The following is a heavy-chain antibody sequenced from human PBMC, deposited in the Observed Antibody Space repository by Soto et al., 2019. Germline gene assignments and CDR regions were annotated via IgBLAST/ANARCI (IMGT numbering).Heavy chain of an antibody. J-gene: IGHJ4*02. V-gene: IGHV3-48*01. Sequence: GGSLRLSCAASGFTFSSYSMNWVRQAPGKGLEWVSYISSSSSTIYYADSVKGRFTISRDNAKNSLYLQMNSLRAEDTAVYYCARDSHLYSSGWYPHWGQGTPVTVSS. CDR2: ISSSSSTI. CDR1: GFTFSSYS. CDR3: ARDSHLYSSGWYPH. D-gene: IGHD6-19*01.